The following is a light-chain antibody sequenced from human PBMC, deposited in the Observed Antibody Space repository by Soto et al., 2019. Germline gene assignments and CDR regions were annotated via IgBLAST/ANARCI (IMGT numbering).Light chain of an antibody. V-gene: IGKV3-15*01. CDR1: QGVSSN. J-gene: IGKJ1*01. CDR3: QQYNNWPGT. Sequence: EIVMTQSPATLSVSPGQRVTLSCRASQGVSSNLAWYQQKPGQAPGLLIYGAFTRATGIPARFSGSGSGTEFTLTISSLQSEDFAVYYCQQYNNWPGTFGQGTKEDIK. CDR2: GAF.